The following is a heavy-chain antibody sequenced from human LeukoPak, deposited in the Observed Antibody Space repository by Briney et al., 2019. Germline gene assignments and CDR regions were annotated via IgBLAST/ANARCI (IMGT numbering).Heavy chain of an antibody. CDR3: AKLTGDPFDY. V-gene: IGHV4-34*01. Sequence: SETLSLTCAVYGGSFSGYYWSWIRQPPGKGLEWIGEINHSGSTNYNPSLKSRVTISVDTSKSRFSLKLSSVTAADTAVYYCAKLTGDPFDYWGQGTLVTVSS. CDR1: GGSFSGYY. CDR2: INHSGST. D-gene: IGHD2-21*02. J-gene: IGHJ4*02.